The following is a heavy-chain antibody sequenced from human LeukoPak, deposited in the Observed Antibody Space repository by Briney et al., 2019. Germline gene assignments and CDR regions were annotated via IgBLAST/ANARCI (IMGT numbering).Heavy chain of an antibody. J-gene: IGHJ4*02. CDR1: GFTFSTYA. V-gene: IGHV3-30*02. CDR3: AKISSSAESNFDY. Sequence: GGSLRLSCAASGFTFSTYAMHWVRQAPGTGREWVAFIWPDGSKKYYADSVKGRFAISRENSKNTVYLQMNDLRPEDTALYFCAKISSSAESNFDYWGQGTLLTVSS. D-gene: IGHD6-25*01. CDR2: IWPDGSKK.